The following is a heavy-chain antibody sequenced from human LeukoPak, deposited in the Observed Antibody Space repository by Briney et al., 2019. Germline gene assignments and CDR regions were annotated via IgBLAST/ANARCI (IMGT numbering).Heavy chain of an antibody. J-gene: IGHJ2*01. CDR2: IYYSGRT. Sequence: PSETLPLTCTVSGGSISSYYWSWIRQPPGKGLEWIGYIYYSGRTNYNPSLKSRVTISVDTSKNQFSLKLSSVTAADTAVYYCARRGMYSSGWYFDLWGRGIPVTVSS. D-gene: IGHD6-19*01. V-gene: IGHV4-59*08. CDR3: ARRGMYSSGWYFDL. CDR1: GGSISSYY.